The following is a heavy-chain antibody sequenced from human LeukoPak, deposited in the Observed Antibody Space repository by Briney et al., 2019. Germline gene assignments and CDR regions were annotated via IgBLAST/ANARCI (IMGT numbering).Heavy chain of an antibody. V-gene: IGHV4-61*02. CDR2: IYTSGST. D-gene: IGHD6-13*01. CDR1: GGSISSGPYY. CDR3: ASSIAAAVNFDY. Sequence: SETLSLTCTVSGGSISSGPYYWSWIRQPAGKGLEWIGRIYTSGSTNYNPSLKSRVTMSVDTSKNQFSLKLSSVTAADTAVYYCASSIAAAVNFDYWGQGTLVTVSS. J-gene: IGHJ4*02.